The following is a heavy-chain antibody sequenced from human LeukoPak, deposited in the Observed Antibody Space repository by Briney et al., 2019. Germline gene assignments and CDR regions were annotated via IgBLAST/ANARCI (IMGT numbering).Heavy chain of an antibody. D-gene: IGHD3-22*01. CDR2: IYSGGST. CDR1: GFTVSSNY. J-gene: IGHJ4*02. Sequence: PGGSLRLSCAASGFTVSSNYMSWVRQAPGKGLEWVSVIYSGGSTYYADSVKGRFTISRDNSKNTLYLQMNSLRAEDTAVYYCARGPDYYYDSSGYSFDYWGQGTLVTVSS. V-gene: IGHV3-53*01. CDR3: ARGPDYYYDSSGYSFDY.